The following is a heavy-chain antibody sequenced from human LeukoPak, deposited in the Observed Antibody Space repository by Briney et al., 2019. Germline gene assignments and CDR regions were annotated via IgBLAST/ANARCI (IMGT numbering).Heavy chain of an antibody. CDR1: RFTFSNYV. CDR2: IGGSDGST. V-gene: IGHV3-23*01. D-gene: IGHD5-18*01. J-gene: IGHJ4*02. CDR3: AKGTWIQLWSLFDS. Sequence: GGSLRLSCAASRFTFSNYVMDWVRQAPGKGLEWVSGIGGSDGSTYYADSVKGRFTISRDNSKNALYLQMNSLRAEDTALYYCAKGTWIQLWSLFDSWGQGTLVTVSS.